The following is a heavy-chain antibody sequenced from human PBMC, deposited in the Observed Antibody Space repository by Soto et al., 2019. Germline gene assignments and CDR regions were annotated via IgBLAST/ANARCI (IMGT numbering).Heavy chain of an antibody. Sequence: PGGSLRLSCAASGFTFSSYAMSWVRQAPGKGLEWVSAISGSGGSTYYADSVKGRFTISRDNSKNTLYLQMNSLRAEDTALYYCAKDVGQCVIDACYGVGAFDIWGQGTMVTVSS. CDR3: AKDVGQCVIDACYGVGAFDI. D-gene: IGHD1-26*01. CDR2: ISGSGGST. V-gene: IGHV3-23*01. J-gene: IGHJ3*02. CDR1: GFTFSSYA.